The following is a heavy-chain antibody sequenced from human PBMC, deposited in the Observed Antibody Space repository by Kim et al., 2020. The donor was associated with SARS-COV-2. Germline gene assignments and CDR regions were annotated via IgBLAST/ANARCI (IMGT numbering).Heavy chain of an antibody. D-gene: IGHD2-2*01. V-gene: IGHV3-23*01. CDR3: ANDYGEPRPFVSSSTSWGGAPFDP. J-gene: IGHJ5*02. Sequence: GGSLRLSCAASGFTFSSYAMSWVRQAPGKGLEWVSAISGSGGSTYYADSVKGRFTISRDNSKNTLYLQMNSLRAEDTAVYYCANDYGEPRPFVSSSTSWGGAPFDPWGQGTLVTVSS. CDR2: ISGSGGST. CDR1: GFTFSSYA.